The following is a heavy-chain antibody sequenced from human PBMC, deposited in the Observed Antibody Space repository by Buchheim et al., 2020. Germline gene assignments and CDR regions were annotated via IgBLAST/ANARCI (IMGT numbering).Heavy chain of an antibody. J-gene: IGHJ6*02. Sequence: VQLVESGGGVVQPGRSLRLSCAASGFTFSSYAMSWVRQAPGKGLEWVSAISGSGGSTYYADSVKGRFTISRDNSKNTLYLQMNSLRAEDTAVYYCAKDRNGCSGGSCYSLNYGMDVWGQGTT. CDR1: GFTFSSYA. CDR2: ISGSGGST. CDR3: AKDRNGCSGGSCYSLNYGMDV. V-gene: IGHV3-23*04. D-gene: IGHD2-15*01.